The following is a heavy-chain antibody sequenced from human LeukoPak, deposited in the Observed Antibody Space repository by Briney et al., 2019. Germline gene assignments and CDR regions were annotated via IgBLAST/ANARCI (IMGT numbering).Heavy chain of an antibody. Sequence: PGGSLRLSCAASEFTFSSYSLTWVRQAPGKGLEWVSLISGSGGTTYYADSVRGRFTISRDNSKNTLYLQMNTLIAGDTAVYYCATEATYCTAACYSLSDYWGQGTLVTVSS. CDR3: ATEATYCTAACYSLSDY. D-gene: IGHD2-21*02. CDR1: EFTFSSYS. J-gene: IGHJ4*02. V-gene: IGHV3-23*01. CDR2: ISGSGGTT.